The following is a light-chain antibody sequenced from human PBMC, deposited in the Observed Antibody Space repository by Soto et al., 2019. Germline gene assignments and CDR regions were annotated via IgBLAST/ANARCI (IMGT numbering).Light chain of an antibody. V-gene: IGKV1-9*01. CDR3: QQYNSYSPLT. J-gene: IGKJ4*01. CDR2: AAS. CDR1: QGISSY. Sequence: DIQMTQSPSSLSASVGDRVTISCRASQGISSYLAWYQQKPGKAPKLLIYAASSLQSGVPSRFSGSGSGTEFTLTISSLQPDDFATYYCQQYNSYSPLTFGGGTKV.